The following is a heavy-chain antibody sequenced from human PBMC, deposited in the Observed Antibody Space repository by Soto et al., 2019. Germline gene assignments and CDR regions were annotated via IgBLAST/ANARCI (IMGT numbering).Heavy chain of an antibody. CDR3: ARHDSGDPHYYYYYMDV. J-gene: IGHJ6*03. V-gene: IGHV1-18*01. CDR1: AYTFPTYG. Sequence: ASWNVSCKASAYTFPTYGISGVRQAPAQGLEWMGWISAYNGNTNYAKKLQSRVTMTTYTSTSTTYMELRSLRSDDTAVYYCARHDSGDPHYYYYYMDVWGKGTTVTVSS. CDR2: ISAYNGNT. D-gene: IGHD4-17*01.